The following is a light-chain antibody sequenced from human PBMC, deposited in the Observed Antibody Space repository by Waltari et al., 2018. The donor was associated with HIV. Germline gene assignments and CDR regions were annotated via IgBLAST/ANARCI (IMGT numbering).Light chain of an antibody. V-gene: IGKV3D-15*01. Sequence: EIVMTQSPATLSLFPGDRATLSCRASQNINNKLAWYQQKPGQAPRLLIYGASTRATGVPGRFSGSVSGTEFTLTISSLQSEDFVVYYCQHYYNWPPWTFGQGTKVEI. CDR2: GAS. J-gene: IGKJ1*01. CDR1: QNINNK. CDR3: QHYYNWPPWT.